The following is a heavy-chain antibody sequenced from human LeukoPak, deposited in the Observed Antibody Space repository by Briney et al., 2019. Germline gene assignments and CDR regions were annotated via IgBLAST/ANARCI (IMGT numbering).Heavy chain of an antibody. CDR3: ARDNVAAAGEY. J-gene: IGHJ4*02. V-gene: IGHV3-74*01. CDR2: INSDGSST. Sequence: PGGSLRLSCAASGFTFSSYWMHWVRQAPGKGLVWVSRINSDGSSTSYPDSVKGRFTISRDNAKNTRYLQMNSLRAEDAAVYYGARDNVAAAGEYCGQGALVTVSS. D-gene: IGHD6-13*01. CDR1: GFTFSSYW.